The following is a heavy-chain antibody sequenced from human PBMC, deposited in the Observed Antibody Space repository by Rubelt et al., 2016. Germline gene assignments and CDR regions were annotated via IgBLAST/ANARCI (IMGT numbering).Heavy chain of an antibody. D-gene: IGHD6-19*01. CDR1: GFSFSFYG. Sequence: VQLVESGGGVVQPGRSLRLSCAASGFSFSFYGMNWVRQAPGKGLEWVALITGSGGRTYYADSVRGRFTISRDNSKNTLFLQMNSLRVEDTAIYYCAKEWGDLITVAPDAIDFWGQGTRVTVSS. J-gene: IGHJ3*01. V-gene: IGHV3-23*04. CDR2: ITGSGGRT. CDR3: AKEWGDLITVAPDAIDF.